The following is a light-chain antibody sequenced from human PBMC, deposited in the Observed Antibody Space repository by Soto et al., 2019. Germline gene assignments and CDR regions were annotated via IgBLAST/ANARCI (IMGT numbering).Light chain of an antibody. Sequence: DIQMTQSPSTLSASVGDRVTITCRASQSISSSLAWYQQKPGKAPKLLIYDAPSLESGVPSRFSGSGSGTEFTLTISSLQPDDFATYYCQQYNSYAWTFGQGTKGDIK. CDR2: DAP. CDR3: QQYNSYAWT. J-gene: IGKJ1*01. CDR1: QSISSS. V-gene: IGKV1-5*01.